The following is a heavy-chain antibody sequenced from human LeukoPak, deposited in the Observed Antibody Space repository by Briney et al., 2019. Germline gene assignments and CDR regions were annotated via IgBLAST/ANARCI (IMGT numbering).Heavy chain of an antibody. J-gene: IGHJ3*02. D-gene: IGHD4/OR15-4a*01. CDR1: GFTFSSYA. V-gene: IGHV3-23*01. Sequence: GGSLRLSCAASGFTFSSYAMSWVRQAPGKGLEWVSAISGSGGSTYYADSVKGRFTISRDNSKNTLYLQMNSLRAEDTAVYYCARPPNYGDDAFDIWGQGTMVTVSS. CDR3: ARPPNYGDDAFDI. CDR2: ISGSGGST.